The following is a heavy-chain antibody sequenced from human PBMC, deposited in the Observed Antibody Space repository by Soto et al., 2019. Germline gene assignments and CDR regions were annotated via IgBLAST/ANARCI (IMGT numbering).Heavy chain of an antibody. V-gene: IGHV3-23*01. D-gene: IGHD7-27*01. CDR1: GFILNNYA. Sequence: VQLLESGGDLVQPGGSLRLSCVASGFILNNYAMSWVRQAPGKGLAWVSTIGGTDGDSDGVPWYEASVKGRFTISRDSSANTLFLHMDNLRAEDSALYYCVKRGRNWGAFDFWGQGTTVVVSS. CDR3: VKRGRNWGAFDF. CDR2: IGGTDGDSDGVP. J-gene: IGHJ3*01.